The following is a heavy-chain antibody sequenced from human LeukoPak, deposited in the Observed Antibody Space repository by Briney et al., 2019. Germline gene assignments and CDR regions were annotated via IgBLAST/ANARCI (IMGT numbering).Heavy chain of an antibody. J-gene: IGHJ4*02. Sequence: GGSLRLSCAASGFTFSASAMNWVRQAPAKGLEWVSSVNGGGSSTYYADSVKGRFTISRDNSKNTLYLQMNSLRAEDTAVYYCARETIPLNVDTAMANRYYFDYWGQGTLVTVSS. D-gene: IGHD5-18*01. CDR3: ARETIPLNVDTAMANRYYFDY. CDR2: VNGGGSST. CDR1: GFTFSASA. V-gene: IGHV3-23*01.